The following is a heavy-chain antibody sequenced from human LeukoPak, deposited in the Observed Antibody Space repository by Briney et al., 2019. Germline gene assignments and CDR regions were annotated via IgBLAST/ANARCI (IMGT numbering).Heavy chain of an antibody. V-gene: IGHV3-13*01. CDR2: IGTAGDI. J-gene: IGHJ6*03. CDR3: ARDGEEQLVRGYMDV. D-gene: IGHD6-6*01. Sequence: GGSLRLSCAASGFTFSSYDMHWVRQATGKGLEWVSAIGTAGDIYYPGSVKGRFTISRENAKNSLYLQMNSLRAGDTAVYYCARDGEEQLVRGYMDVWGKGTTVTVSS. CDR1: GFTFSSYD.